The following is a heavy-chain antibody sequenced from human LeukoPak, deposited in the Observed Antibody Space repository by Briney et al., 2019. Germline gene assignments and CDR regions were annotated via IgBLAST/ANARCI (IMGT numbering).Heavy chain of an antibody. V-gene: IGHV5-51*01. CDR1: GYSFTSYW. D-gene: IGHD1-26*01. Sequence: GESLKISCKGSGYSFTSYWIGWVRQMPGKGLEWMGIIYPADSDTRYSPSFQGQVTISADKSITTAYLQWSCLKASDTAMYYCARARVGSLDAFDIWGQGTMVTASS. CDR2: IYPADSDT. CDR3: ARARVGSLDAFDI. J-gene: IGHJ3*02.